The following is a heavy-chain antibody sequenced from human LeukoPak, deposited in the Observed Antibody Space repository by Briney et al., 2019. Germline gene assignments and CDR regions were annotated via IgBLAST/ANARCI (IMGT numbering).Heavy chain of an antibody. CDR1: GFTFSSYG. CDR2: ISGGGT. V-gene: IGHV3-23*01. J-gene: IGHJ4*02. CDR3: ARQSPPQGTDY. Sequence: GGSLRLSCTASGFTFSSYGMSWVRRAPGKGLERVSAISGGGTYYADSVKGRFTISRDNSKNTLYPQMNSLRVEDTAVYYCARQSPPQGTDYWGQGTLVTVSS.